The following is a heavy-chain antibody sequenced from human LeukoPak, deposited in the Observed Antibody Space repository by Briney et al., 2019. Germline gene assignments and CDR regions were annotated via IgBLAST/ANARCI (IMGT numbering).Heavy chain of an antibody. Sequence: PSETLSLTCAVSGCSISSGYYWGWIRQPPEKGLEWIGSIFHSGITYYKPSLKSRVTISVDTSKNQFSLKLSSVTAADTAVYYCVRRSDKKFVNGSGSEFDYWGQGTLVTVSS. V-gene: IGHV4-38-2*01. D-gene: IGHD3-10*01. CDR2: IFHSGIT. CDR1: GCSISSGYY. J-gene: IGHJ4*02. CDR3: VRRSDKKFVNGSGSEFDY.